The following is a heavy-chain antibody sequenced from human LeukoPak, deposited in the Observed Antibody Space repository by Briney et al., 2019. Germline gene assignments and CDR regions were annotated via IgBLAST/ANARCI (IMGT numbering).Heavy chain of an antibody. V-gene: IGHV4-30-2*01. D-gene: IGHD3-10*01. CDR2: IYHSGST. CDR1: GGSISSGGYS. CDR3: ARARNYYGSGDDFDY. J-gene: IGHJ4*02. Sequence: SQTLSLTCAVSGGSISSGGYSWSWIRQPPGKGLEWIGYIYHSGSTYYNPSLKSRVTISVDRSKNQFSLKLSSVTAADTAVYYCARARNYYGSGDDFDYWGQGTLVTVSS.